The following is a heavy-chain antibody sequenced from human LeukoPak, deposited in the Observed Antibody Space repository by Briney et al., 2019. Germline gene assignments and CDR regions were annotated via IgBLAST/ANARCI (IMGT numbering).Heavy chain of an antibody. CDR3: AKAYDYYDSSGYYSDAFDI. Sequence: GGXLRLSCAASGFTFDDYAMHWVRQAPGKGLEWVSLISGDGGSTYYADSVKGRFTISRDNSKNSLYLQMNSLRTEDTALYYCAKAYDYYDSSGYYSDAFDIWGQGTMVTVSS. J-gene: IGHJ3*02. V-gene: IGHV3-43*02. CDR2: ISGDGGST. D-gene: IGHD3-22*01. CDR1: GFTFDDYA.